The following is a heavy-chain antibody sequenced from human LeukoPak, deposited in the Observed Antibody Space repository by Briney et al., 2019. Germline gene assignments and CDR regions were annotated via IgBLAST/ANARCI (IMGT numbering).Heavy chain of an antibody. CDR3: ARVVYDYVWGSYSYDAFDI. Sequence: SETLSLTCTVSGGSISSSRYYWGWLRQPPGKGLEWIGRIYYSGSTYYNPSHKSRVTIFVDTSKNQFSLKLSSVSAADTGVYYCARVVYDYVWGSYSYDAFDIWGQGTMVTVSS. CDR1: GGSISSSRYY. D-gene: IGHD3-16*02. V-gene: IGHV4-39*01. CDR2: IYYSGST. J-gene: IGHJ3*02.